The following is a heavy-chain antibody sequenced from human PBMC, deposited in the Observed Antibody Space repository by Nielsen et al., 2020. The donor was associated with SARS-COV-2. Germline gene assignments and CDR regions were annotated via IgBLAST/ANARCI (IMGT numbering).Heavy chain of an antibody. CDR3: AREGAQNWFDP. V-gene: IGHV4-34*01. CDR1: GGSFSGYY. Sequence: SETLSLTCAVYGGSFSGYYWSWIRQPPGKELEWIGEINHSGSTNYNPSLKSRVTISVDTSKNQFSLKLSSVTAADTAVYYCAREGAQNWFDPWGQGTLVTVSS. J-gene: IGHJ5*02. CDR2: INHSGST.